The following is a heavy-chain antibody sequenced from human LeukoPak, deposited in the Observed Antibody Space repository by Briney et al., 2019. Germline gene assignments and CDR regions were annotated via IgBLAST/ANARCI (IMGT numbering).Heavy chain of an antibody. CDR1: DGSISSGDCY. CDR2: IYNSGST. CDR3: ARAKANDAFDI. J-gene: IGHJ3*02. Sequence: SQTLSLTCTVSDGSISSGDCYWSWIRQHPGKGLEWIGYIYNSGSTYYNPSLKSRITISLDTSQNQLSLRLRSVTAADTAVYYRARAKANDAFDIWGQGTMVTVSS. V-gene: IGHV4-31*03.